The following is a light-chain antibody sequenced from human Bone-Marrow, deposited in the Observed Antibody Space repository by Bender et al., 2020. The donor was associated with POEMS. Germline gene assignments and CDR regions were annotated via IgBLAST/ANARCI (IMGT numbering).Light chain of an antibody. CDR2: EVT. CDR3: CSYAGNRNV. V-gene: IGLV2-23*02. Sequence: QSALTQPASVSGSPGQSITISCTGTSSDVGNYNLVSWYQQYPGMAPKLMIYEVTKRPSGVSNRFSGSKSGNTASLTISGLQAEDEADYYCCSYAGNRNVFGTGTKVTVL. CDR1: SSDVGNYNL. J-gene: IGLJ1*01.